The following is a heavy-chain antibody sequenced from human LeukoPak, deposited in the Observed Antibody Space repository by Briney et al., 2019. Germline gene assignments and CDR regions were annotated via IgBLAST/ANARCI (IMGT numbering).Heavy chain of an antibody. CDR1: GFSFSTSW. D-gene: IGHD1-1*01. Sequence: PGGSLRLSCVASGFSFSTSWMTWARQAPGKGLEWVANIRKDGREIYYVDSVKGRFTISRDNTKNSLYLQMNSLRAEDTAVYFCARDGDSWNDFDYWGQRTLVTVSS. V-gene: IGHV3-7*01. J-gene: IGHJ4*02. CDR3: ARDGDSWNDFDY. CDR2: IRKDGREI.